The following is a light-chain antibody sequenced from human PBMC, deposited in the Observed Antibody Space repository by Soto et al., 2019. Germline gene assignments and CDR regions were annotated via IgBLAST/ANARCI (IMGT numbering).Light chain of an antibody. CDR3: QQYYSNSYT. CDR1: QSVSYTSGGKNY. CDR2: WAS. J-gene: IGKJ2*01. Sequence: DIVMTQSPDSLAVSLGERANINCKSSQSVSYTSGGKNYLAWYQQKPGQPPQLLISWASTRESGVPDRFSGSGSGTDFTLTISSLQAEDVAVYYCQQYYSNSYTFGQGTKLEIK. V-gene: IGKV4-1*01.